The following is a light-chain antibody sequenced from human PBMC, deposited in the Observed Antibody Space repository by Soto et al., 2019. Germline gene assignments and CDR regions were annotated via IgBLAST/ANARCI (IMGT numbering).Light chain of an antibody. J-gene: IGKJ3*01. V-gene: IGKV3-20*01. CDR1: ESVNRVY. Sequence: EIVLTQSPGTLSLSPGERATLSCRASESVNRVYLAWYQHKPGQAPRLLIFGASERDTGIPDRFSGSGSGTDFTLTISRLEPEDFAVYYCQQYVTPPFTFGPGTKVDI. CDR3: QQYVTPPFT. CDR2: GAS.